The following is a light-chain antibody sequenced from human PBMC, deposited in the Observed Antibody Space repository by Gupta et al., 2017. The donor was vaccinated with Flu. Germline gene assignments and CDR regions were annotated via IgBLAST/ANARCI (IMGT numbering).Light chain of an antibody. CDR1: QNIFDY. Sequence: DTQMTLSPSAMSASVGDRVTLTCQTSQNIFDYLNWYQQKPGKAPKLLLSHATTLETGVPSRFSGSGSGTHFTLAISSLQPEDVGTYYCQQYDDLPRFTFGPGTTLDIK. V-gene: IGKV1-33*01. CDR2: HAT. CDR3: QQYDDLPRFT. J-gene: IGKJ3*01.